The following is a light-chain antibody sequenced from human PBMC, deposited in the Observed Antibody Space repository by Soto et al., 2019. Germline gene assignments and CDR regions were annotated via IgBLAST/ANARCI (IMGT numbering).Light chain of an antibody. CDR3: QQRSNWPPIT. CDR1: QSVSSSY. Sequence: PGARATLSCRASQSVSSSYLAWYQQKPGQAPRLLIYGASSRATGIPDRFSGSGSGTDFTLTISRLEPEDFAVYYCQQRSNWPPITFGQGTKVDIK. V-gene: IGKV3D-20*02. CDR2: GAS. J-gene: IGKJ1*01.